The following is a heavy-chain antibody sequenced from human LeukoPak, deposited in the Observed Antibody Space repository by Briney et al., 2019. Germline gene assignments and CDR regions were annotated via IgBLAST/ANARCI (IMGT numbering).Heavy chain of an antibody. CDR2: IYENGGTT. CDR3: AKDFRIGYSAHFDY. Sequence: GGSLRLSCVGSGFTFRSHAMSWVRQAPEKGLEFVSGIYENGGTTYYADSVKGRFSISRDNSKNALYLQMDSLRGEDTAVYYCAKDFRIGYSAHFDYWGQGALVTVSS. CDR1: GFTFRSHA. V-gene: IGHV3-23*01. D-gene: IGHD2-21*01. J-gene: IGHJ4*02.